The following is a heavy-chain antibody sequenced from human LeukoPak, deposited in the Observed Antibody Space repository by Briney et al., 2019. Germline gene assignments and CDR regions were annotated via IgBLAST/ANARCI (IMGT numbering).Heavy chain of an antibody. V-gene: IGHV1-2*02. CDR3: ARESFTTVTSATDAFDI. D-gene: IGHD4-17*01. CDR2: INPNSGGT. Sequence: GGSLRLSCAASGFTFSSSAMHWVRQAPGQGLEWMGWINPNSGGTNYAQKFQGRVTMTRDTSISTAYMELSRLRSDDTAVYYCARESFTTVTSATDAFDIWGQGTMVTVSS. J-gene: IGHJ3*02. CDR1: GFTFSSSA.